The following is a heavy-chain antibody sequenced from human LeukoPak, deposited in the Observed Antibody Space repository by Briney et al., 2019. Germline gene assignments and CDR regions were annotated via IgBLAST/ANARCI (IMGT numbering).Heavy chain of an antibody. V-gene: IGHV3-15*01. D-gene: IGHD4-17*01. J-gene: IGHJ4*02. CDR1: GFTFSNAW. CDR3: TTLTNDSGYDY. CDR2: IKSKTDGGTT. Sequence: PGGSLRLSCAASGFTFSNAWMSWVRQAPGRGLEWVGRIKSKTDGGTTDYAAPVKGRFTISRDDPKNTLYLQMNSLKTEDTAVYYCTTLTNDSGYDYWGQGTLVTVSS.